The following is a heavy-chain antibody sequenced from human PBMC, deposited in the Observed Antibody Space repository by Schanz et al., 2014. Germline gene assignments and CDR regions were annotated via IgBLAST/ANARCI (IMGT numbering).Heavy chain of an antibody. Sequence: VQLVESGGGVVQPGGSLRLSCAASRFTFSTYAMHWVRQAPGKGLGWLAVISSDGFNKFYADSVKGRFTISRDNSKNTLYLQMNSLRTEDTAVYYCARGDMVRGVFDYWGQGTLVTVSS. CDR2: ISSDGFNK. J-gene: IGHJ4*02. D-gene: IGHD3-10*01. CDR1: RFTFSTYA. V-gene: IGHV3-30*04. CDR3: ARGDMVRGVFDY.